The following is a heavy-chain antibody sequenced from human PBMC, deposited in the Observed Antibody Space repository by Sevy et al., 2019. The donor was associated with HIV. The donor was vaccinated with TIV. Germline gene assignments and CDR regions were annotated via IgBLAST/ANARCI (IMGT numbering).Heavy chain of an antibody. V-gene: IGHV3-30*02. CDR2: IRYDGSNK. J-gene: IGHJ5*02. D-gene: IGHD2-8*02. Sequence: GGSLRLSCAASRFSFNGYGMHWVRQVPGKGLEWVAFIRYDGSNKYYADSVKGRFTISRDDSKDTLYLQMNSLRAEDTALYYCARGTPAFCTGGVCFNWFDPWGQGTLVTVSS. CDR1: RFSFNGYG. CDR3: ARGTPAFCTGGVCFNWFDP.